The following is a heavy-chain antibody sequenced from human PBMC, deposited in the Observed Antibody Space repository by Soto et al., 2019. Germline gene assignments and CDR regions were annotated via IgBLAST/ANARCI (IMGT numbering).Heavy chain of an antibody. J-gene: IGHJ4*02. D-gene: IGHD3-16*01. CDR1: TASFSSSNYY. Sequence: QLRESGPGLVKPSETLSVTCSVSTASFSSSNYYWGWVRQPPGKGLEWIGSVTYRGSTFYNPSLQSRVTISVGTSRNQFSLKLASVTGADTAVYYCAGHVSELGVANTDDFWGQGALVIVSS. V-gene: IGHV4-39*01. CDR2: VTYRGST. CDR3: AGHVSELGVANTDDF.